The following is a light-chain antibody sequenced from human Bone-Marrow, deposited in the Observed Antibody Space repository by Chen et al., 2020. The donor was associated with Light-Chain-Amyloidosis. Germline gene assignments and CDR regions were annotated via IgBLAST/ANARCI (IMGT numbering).Light chain of an antibody. V-gene: IGLV6-57*01. CDR1: SGSIATNY. Sequence: NFMLTQPHSVSESPGKTVIISCTRSSGSIATNYVQWYQQRPGSSPTTVIYEDDQSPSGVPDRFSGSIDRSSNSASLTISGLKTKDEADYYCQSYQGSSQGVFGGGTKLTVL. CDR2: EDD. J-gene: IGLJ3*02. CDR3: QSYQGSSQGV.